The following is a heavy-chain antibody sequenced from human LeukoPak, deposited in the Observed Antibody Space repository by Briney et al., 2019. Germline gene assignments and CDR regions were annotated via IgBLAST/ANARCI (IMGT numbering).Heavy chain of an antibody. D-gene: IGHD5-18*01. CDR1: GGSISSGGSY. Sequence: SETLSLTCTVSGGSISSGGSYWGWIRQPPGKGLEWIGTIYYSETAYYHPSLKSRVSISVDTSENKSSLRLSSVTAADTAVYYCARRGYNYGQIDFWGQGTLVTVSS. CDR3: ARRGYNYGQIDF. CDR2: IYYSETA. J-gene: IGHJ4*02. V-gene: IGHV4-39*01.